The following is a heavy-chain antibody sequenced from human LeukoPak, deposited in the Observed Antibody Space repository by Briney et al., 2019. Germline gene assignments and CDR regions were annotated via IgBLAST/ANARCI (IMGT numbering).Heavy chain of an antibody. CDR2: IFYSGSS. J-gene: IGHJ4*02. CDR1: GGSISNHY. D-gene: IGHD2-15*01. Sequence: SETLSLTCTVPGGSISNHYWSWLRQPPGKGLEWIGYIFYSGSSTYYNPSLESRVTLAAGTSKNQFCMRLSSVTAAQTAIYYCARRFCSGGFCYGDNWGQGTLVTVSS. V-gene: IGHV4-59*08. CDR3: ARRFCSGGFCYGDN.